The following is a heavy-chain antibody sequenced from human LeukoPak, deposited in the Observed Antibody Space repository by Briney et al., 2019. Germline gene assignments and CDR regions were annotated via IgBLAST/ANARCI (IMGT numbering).Heavy chain of an antibody. CDR2: IYYSGST. Sequence: SETLSLTCTVSGGSISSGGYYWSWIRQHPGKGLEWIGYIYYSGSTYYNPSLKSRVTISVDTSKNQFSLKLSSVTAADTAVYYCARAWSGDFSPNWFDPWGQGTLVTVSS. J-gene: IGHJ5*02. D-gene: IGHD2-21*02. CDR1: GGSISSGGYY. CDR3: ARAWSGDFSPNWFDP. V-gene: IGHV4-61*08.